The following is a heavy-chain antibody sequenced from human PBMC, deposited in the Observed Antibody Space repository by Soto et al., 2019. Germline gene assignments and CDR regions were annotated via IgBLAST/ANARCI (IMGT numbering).Heavy chain of an antibody. Sequence: PSETLSLTCTVSGGSVSSGSYYWSWIRQPPGKGLEWIGYIYYSGSTYYNPSLKSRVTISVDTSKNQFSLKLSSVTAADTAVYYCARGGYSGYVFSPYWGQGTLVTVSS. CDR3: ARGGYSGYVFSPY. CDR2: IYYSGST. D-gene: IGHD5-12*01. CDR1: GGSVSSGSYY. V-gene: IGHV4-61*01. J-gene: IGHJ4*02.